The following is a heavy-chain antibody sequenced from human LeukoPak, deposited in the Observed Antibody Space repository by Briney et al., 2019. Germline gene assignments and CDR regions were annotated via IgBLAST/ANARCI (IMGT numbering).Heavy chain of an antibody. Sequence: GGSLRLSCAASGFTFSSYDMHWVRQAPGEGLEWVSAIGTAGDTYYPGSVKGRFTISRENAKNSLYLQMNSLRAGDTAVYYCARVGYGDAFDIWGQGTMVTVSS. D-gene: IGHD5-12*01. V-gene: IGHV3-13*01. CDR3: ARVGYGDAFDI. CDR1: GFTFSSYD. CDR2: IGTAGDT. J-gene: IGHJ3*02.